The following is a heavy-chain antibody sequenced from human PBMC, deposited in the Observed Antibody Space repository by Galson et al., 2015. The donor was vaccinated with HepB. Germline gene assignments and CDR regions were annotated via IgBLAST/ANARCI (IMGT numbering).Heavy chain of an antibody. V-gene: IGHV3-23*01. CDR1: GFTFSSYA. CDR3: AKGPEWYYYGPGPYSFDY. Sequence: SLRLSCAASGFTFSSYAMSWVRQAPGKGLEWVSAISGSGGSTYYADSVKGRFTISRDNSKNTLYLQMNSLRAEDTAVYYCAKGPEWYYYGPGPYSFDYWGQGTLVTVSS. CDR2: ISGSGGST. D-gene: IGHD3-10*01. J-gene: IGHJ4*02.